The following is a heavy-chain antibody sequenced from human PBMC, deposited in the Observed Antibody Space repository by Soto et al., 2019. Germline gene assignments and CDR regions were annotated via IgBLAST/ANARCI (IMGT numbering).Heavy chain of an antibody. CDR1: GDSIVSVYD. J-gene: IGHJ4*02. CDR3: ARADTVRYYPY. V-gene: IGHV4-38-2*01. Sequence: SEPLCDTSAVSGDSIVSVYDCACIRQPPGKXLEXXAXIXHXGXXXXXXSLTSRVTISVDTSKNQFSMKLSSVTAADSAVYYCARADTVRYYPYCGQGTPVTVS. CDR2: IXHXGXX. D-gene: IGHD3-10*01.